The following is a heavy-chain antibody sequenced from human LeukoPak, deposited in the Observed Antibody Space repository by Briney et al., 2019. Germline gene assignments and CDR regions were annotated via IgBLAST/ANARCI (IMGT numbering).Heavy chain of an antibody. CDR1: GFTFSSYA. D-gene: IGHD2-2*01. V-gene: IGHV3-30-3*01. CDR2: ISYDGSNK. Sequence: GRSLRLSCAASGFTFSSYAMHWVRQAPGKGLEWVAVISYDGSNKYYADSVKGRFTISRDNSKNTLYLQMNSLRAEDTAVYYCARAPYLPAATGRWFDPWGQGTLVTVSS. J-gene: IGHJ5*02. CDR3: ARAPYLPAATGRWFDP.